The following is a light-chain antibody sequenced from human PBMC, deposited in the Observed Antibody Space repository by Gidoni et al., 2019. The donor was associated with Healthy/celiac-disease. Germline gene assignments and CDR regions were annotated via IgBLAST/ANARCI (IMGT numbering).Light chain of an antibody. V-gene: IGKV4-1*01. Sequence: DIVMTQSPDSLSVSLGERATLNCKSSQSVLYSSNNKNYLAWYQQKPGQPPKLLIYWASTRESGVPDRFSGSGSGTDFTLTISSLQAEDVAVYYCQQYYSTPTWTFXQXTKVEIK. CDR2: WAS. CDR3: QQYYSTPTWT. J-gene: IGKJ1*01. CDR1: QSVLYSSNNKNY.